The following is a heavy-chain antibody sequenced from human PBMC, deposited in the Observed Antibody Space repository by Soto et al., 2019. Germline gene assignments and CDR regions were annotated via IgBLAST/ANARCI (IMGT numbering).Heavy chain of an antibody. CDR3: LGSSLDP. J-gene: IGHJ5*02. D-gene: IGHD3-10*01. CDR1: GFTFINAW. CDR2: IKSASAGGTT. V-gene: IGHV3-15*01. Sequence: EVQLVESGGDLVKPGGSLRLSCAASGFTFINAWVSWVRQAPGKGLEWVGRIKSASAGGTTDYAAPVKGRFTVSRDDSKNTVYLQMNSLKTEDTGVYYCLGSSLDPWGQGTLVTVSS.